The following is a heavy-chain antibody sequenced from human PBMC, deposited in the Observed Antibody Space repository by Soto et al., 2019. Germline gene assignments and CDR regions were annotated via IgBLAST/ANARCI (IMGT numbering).Heavy chain of an antibody. J-gene: IGHJ4*02. CDR1: GFTFSSYA. V-gene: IGHV3-30-3*01. D-gene: IGHD3-22*01. Sequence: WGSLRLSCAASGFTFSSYAMHWVRQAPGKGLEWVAVISYDGSNKYYADSVKGRFTISRDNSKNTLYLQMNSLRAEDTAVYYCARVGAGTLDYYDSSGYYQPIDYWGQGTLVPVSS. CDR2: ISYDGSNK. CDR3: ARVGAGTLDYYDSSGYYQPIDY.